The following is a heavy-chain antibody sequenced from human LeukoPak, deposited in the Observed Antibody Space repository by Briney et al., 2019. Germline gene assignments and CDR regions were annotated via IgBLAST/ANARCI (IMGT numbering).Heavy chain of an antibody. CDR1: GGSISSYY. V-gene: IGHV4-59*01. Sequence: SETLSLTCTVSGGSISSYYWSWIRRPPGKGLEWIGYIYYSGSTNYNPSLKSRVTISVDTSKNQFSLKLSSVTAADTAVYYCARDHGSGSWYGDAFDIWGQGTMVTVSS. CDR3: ARDHGSGSWYGDAFDI. J-gene: IGHJ3*02. D-gene: IGHD6-13*01. CDR2: IYYSGST.